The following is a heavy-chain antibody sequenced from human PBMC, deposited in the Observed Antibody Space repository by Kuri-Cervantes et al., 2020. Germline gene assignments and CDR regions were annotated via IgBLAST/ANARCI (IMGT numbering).Heavy chain of an antibody. D-gene: IGHD2-21*02. CDR1: TFGDYA. CDR3: ASRGVVTAAFDI. Sequence: TFGDYAMSWFRQAPGKGLEWIGSIHHSGITYYNPSLKSRVTISVDRSKNQFSLKLSSVTAADTAVYYCASRGVVTAAFDIWGQGTMVTVSS. V-gene: IGHV4-30-2*01. J-gene: IGHJ3*02. CDR2: IHHSGIT.